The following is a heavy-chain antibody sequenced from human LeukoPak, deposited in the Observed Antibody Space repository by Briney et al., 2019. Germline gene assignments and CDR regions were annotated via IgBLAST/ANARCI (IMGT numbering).Heavy chain of an antibody. D-gene: IGHD2-15*01. J-gene: IGHJ5*02. CDR3: ARGGVVAALGGWFDP. Sequence: SVKVSCKASGGTFSSYAISWVRQAPGQGLEWMGGIIPIFGTANYAQKFQGRVMITADESTSTAYMELSSLRSEDTAVYYCARGGVVAALGGWFDPWGQGTLVTVSS. CDR1: GGTFSSYA. CDR2: IIPIFGTA. V-gene: IGHV1-69*13.